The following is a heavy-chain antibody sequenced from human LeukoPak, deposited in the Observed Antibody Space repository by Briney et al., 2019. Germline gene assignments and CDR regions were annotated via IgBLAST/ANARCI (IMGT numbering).Heavy chain of an antibody. CDR1: GFTFSSYG. CDR2: IRYDGSNK. D-gene: IGHD3-22*01. V-gene: IGHV3-30*02. J-gene: IGHJ3*02. CDR3: AKDQWLSNAFDI. Sequence: PGGSLRLSCAASGFTFSSYGMHWVRQAPGKGLEWVAFIRYDGSNKYYADSVKGRFTISRDNSKNTLYLQMNSLRAEDTAVYYCAKDQWLSNAFDIWGQGTMVTVSS.